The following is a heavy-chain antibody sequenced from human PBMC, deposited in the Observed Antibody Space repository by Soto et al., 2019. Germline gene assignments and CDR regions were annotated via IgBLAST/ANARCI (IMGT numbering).Heavy chain of an antibody. CDR1: GYSFTSYA. Sequence: ASVKVSCKASGYSFTSYAIHWVRQAPGQRLEWMGWINAGNGNTKYSQKFQGRVTINRDTSASTAYMELSSLRSEDTALYYCARTTAVPNSLRSRYFFDYWGQGTLVTVSS. V-gene: IGHV1-3*01. D-gene: IGHD4-17*01. J-gene: IGHJ4*02. CDR2: INAGNGNT. CDR3: ARTTAVPNSLRSRYFFDY.